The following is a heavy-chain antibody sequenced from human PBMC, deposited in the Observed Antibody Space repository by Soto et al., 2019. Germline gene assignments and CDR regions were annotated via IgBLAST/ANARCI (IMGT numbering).Heavy chain of an antibody. CDR3: ARDCSGGSCYPALGA. CDR1: GFAVSNTY. J-gene: IGHJ5*02. Sequence: VHLVESGGGLIQPGGSPTLSCAASGFAVSNTYMSWVRQAPGRGLEWVSFIYSDGTTCYADSVKGRFTISRDTSKNTLSLQMNSLRAEDTAVYYCARDCSGGSCYPALGAWGQGTLVTVSS. CDR2: IYSDGTT. D-gene: IGHD2-15*01. V-gene: IGHV3-53*01.